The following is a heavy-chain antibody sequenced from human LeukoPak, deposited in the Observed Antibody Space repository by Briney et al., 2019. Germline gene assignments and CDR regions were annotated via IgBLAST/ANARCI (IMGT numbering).Heavy chain of an antibody. CDR2: ISGSASST. CDR1: GFTFSNYA. V-gene: IGHV3-23*01. J-gene: IGHJ4*02. Sequence: GGSLRLSCAASGFTFSNYAMSWVRQAPGKGLEWVSAISGSASSTYHADSVKGRFTISRDSSKNTLFLQMNRLRPEDAAVYYCAKAPVTTCRGAFCYPFDYWGLGTLVTVSS. D-gene: IGHD2-15*01. CDR3: AKAPVTTCRGAFCYPFDY.